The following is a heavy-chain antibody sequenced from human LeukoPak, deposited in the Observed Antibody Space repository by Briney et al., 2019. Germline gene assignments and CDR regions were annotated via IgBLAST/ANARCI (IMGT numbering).Heavy chain of an antibody. D-gene: IGHD2-2*01. CDR1: GYTFSDYTFTNYG. CDR2: IIPIFGTA. J-gene: IGHJ6*02. CDR3: ARAPGTQGYCSSTSCYHGFYYYYGMDV. Sequence: SVKVSCKASGYTFSDYTFTNYGISWVRQAPGQGLEWMGGIIPIFGTANYAQKFQGRVTITADESTSTAYMELSSLRSEDTAVYYCARAPGTQGYCSSTSCYHGFYYYYGMDVWGQGTTVTVSS. V-gene: IGHV1-69*13.